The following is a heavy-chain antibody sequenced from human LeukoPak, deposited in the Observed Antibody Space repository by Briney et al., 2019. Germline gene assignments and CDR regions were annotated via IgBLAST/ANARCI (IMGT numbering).Heavy chain of an antibody. CDR1: EFSVGSNY. D-gene: IGHD3-22*01. CDR2: IYSGGST. Sequence: GGSLRLSCAASEFSVGSNYMTWVRQAPGKGLEWVSLIYSGGSTYYADSVKGRFTISRDNSKNTLYLQMNSLRAEDTAVYYCARANSASSGYYYVNYYYYYMDVWGKGTTVTISS. V-gene: IGHV3-66*01. CDR3: ARANSASSGYYYVNYYYYYMDV. J-gene: IGHJ6*03.